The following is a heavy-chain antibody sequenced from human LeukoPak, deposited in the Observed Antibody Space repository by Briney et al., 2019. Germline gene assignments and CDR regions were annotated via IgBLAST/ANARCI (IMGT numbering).Heavy chain of an antibody. CDR3: ARSLFRFLEWSYRSYYYYYMDV. CDR2: ISYDGSNK. D-gene: IGHD3-3*01. V-gene: IGHV3-30*04. J-gene: IGHJ6*03. Sequence: GGSLRLSCAASGFTFRSYAIHWVRQVPGKGLEWVAIISYDGSNKYYADSVKGRFTIARDNSKNTLYLQMNSLRSEDTAVYYCARSLFRFLEWSYRSYYYYYMDVWGKGTTVTVSS. CDR1: GFTFRSYA.